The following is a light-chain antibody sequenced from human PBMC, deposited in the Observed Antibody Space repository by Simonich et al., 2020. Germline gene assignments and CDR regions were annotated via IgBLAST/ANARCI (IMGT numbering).Light chain of an antibody. CDR3: QSYDSSNRV. Sequence: NFMLTQPHSVSESPGKTVTISCPRSSGSIASNYVQWYQQRPGSAPTTVIYEDNQRPSGGPDRFSGSNDSSSNSASLTISGLKTEDEADYYCQSYDSSNRVFGGGTKLTVL. V-gene: IGLV6-57*03. CDR1: SGSIASNY. J-gene: IGLJ3*02. CDR2: EDN.